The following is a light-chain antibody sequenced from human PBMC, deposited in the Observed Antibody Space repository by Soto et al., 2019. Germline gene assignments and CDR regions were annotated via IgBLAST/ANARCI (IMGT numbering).Light chain of an antibody. V-gene: IGKV1-17*03. CDR1: QDISSY. CDR3: LQHKSYPLT. CDR2: DAS. J-gene: IGKJ4*01. Sequence: DIQMTQSPSAMSASVGDSVTITCRASQDISSYLAWFQQKPGKVPKRLIYDASSLQSGVPARFSGRGSGTEFTLTISSLQPEDFATYYCLQHKSYPLTFGGGTKVEIK.